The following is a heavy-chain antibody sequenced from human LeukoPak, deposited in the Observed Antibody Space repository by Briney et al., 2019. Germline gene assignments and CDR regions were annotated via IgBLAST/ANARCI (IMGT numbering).Heavy chain of an antibody. J-gene: IGHJ4*02. CDR2: ISWNSGSI. CDR1: GFTFDDYA. V-gene: IGHV3-9*01. Sequence: GRSLRLSCAASGFTFDDYAMHWVRQAPGKGLEWVSGISWNSGSIGYADSVKGRFTISRDNAKNSLYLQMNSPRAEDTALYYCAKDLSDGIKWEQTLDYWGQGTLVTVSS. CDR3: AKDLSDGIKWEQTLDY. D-gene: IGHD1-26*01.